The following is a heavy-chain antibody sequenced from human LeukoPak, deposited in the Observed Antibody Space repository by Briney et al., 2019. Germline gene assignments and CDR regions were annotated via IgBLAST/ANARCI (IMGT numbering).Heavy chain of an antibody. CDR3: AKRGIQFWDDREFDY. Sequence: GGSLRLSCAASGFTFSNHAMTWVRQAPGKGLECVSGINESGGTSYYADSVKVRFTVSRDNSKNTLYLQMNSLTAEDTPVYYCAKRGIQFWDDREFDYWGQGTLVTVSS. CDR2: INESGGTS. V-gene: IGHV3-23*01. J-gene: IGHJ4*02. D-gene: IGHD1-1*01. CDR1: GFTFSNHA.